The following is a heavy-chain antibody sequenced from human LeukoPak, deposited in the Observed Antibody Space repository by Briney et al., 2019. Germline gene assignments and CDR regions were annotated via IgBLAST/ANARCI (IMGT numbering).Heavy chain of an antibody. Sequence: ASVKVSCKASGYTFTGYYMHWVRQAPGQGLEWMGWINPDSGGTIYAQNFQGRVTMTRDTSISTAYMELSSLRSDDTAVYYCARDLGDAYGSVGDFDYWGQGTLVTVSS. V-gene: IGHV1-2*02. CDR1: GYTFTGYY. CDR2: INPDSGGT. D-gene: IGHD3-10*01. J-gene: IGHJ4*02. CDR3: ARDLGDAYGSVGDFDY.